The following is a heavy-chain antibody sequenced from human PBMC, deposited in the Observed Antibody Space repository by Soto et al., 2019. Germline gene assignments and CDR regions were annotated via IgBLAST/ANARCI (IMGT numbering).Heavy chain of an antibody. CDR3: ARRHCSGGSCYNPRFDS. CDR1: GASLSSIIYY. Sequence: SKTLSLTCTVSGASLSSIIYYWVWIRQPPGKVLEWVGSIFFTGNIYYNPSLKSRVTISVDTSRNQFSLMVNSVTAADTAVYYCARRHCSGGSCYNPRFDSWGRGALVTVSS. CDR2: IFFTGNI. V-gene: IGHV4-39*01. D-gene: IGHD2-15*01. J-gene: IGHJ4*02.